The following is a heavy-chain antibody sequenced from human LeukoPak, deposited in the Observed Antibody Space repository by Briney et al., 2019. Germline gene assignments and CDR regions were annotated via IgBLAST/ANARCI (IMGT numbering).Heavy chain of an antibody. CDR2: MNPNSGNT. V-gene: IGHV1-8*01. CDR1: GYTFTSYD. J-gene: IGHJ5*02. D-gene: IGHD2-15*01. CDR3: ARGRVYCSGGSCYNWFDP. Sequence: ASVKVPCKASGYTFTSYDINWVRQATGQGLEWMGWMNPNSGNTGYAQKFQGRVTMTRNTSISTAYMELSSLRSEDTAVYYCARGRVYCSGGSCYNWFDPWGQGTLVTVSS.